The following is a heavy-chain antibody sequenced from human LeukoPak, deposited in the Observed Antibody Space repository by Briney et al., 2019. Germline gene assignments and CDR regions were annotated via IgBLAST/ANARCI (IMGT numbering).Heavy chain of an antibody. V-gene: IGHV3-23*01. CDR3: ARVAGSSLSRARFDY. D-gene: IGHD6-6*01. J-gene: IGHJ4*02. Sequence: GGSLRLSCAASGFTFTSYAVNWVRQAPGKGLDWVSAISGDGTFIYYAESVKGRFTISRDNSKSTVYLQMNSLRAEDTAIYYCARVAGSSLSRARFDYWGPGTPVTVSS. CDR1: GFTFTSYA. CDR2: ISGDGTFI.